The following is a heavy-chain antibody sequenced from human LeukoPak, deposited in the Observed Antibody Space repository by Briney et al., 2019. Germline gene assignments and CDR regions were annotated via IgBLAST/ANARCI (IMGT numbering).Heavy chain of an antibody. CDR1: GGSISSGSYY. CDR3: ASLPRTGITMVRTDY. V-gene: IGHV4-61*02. Sequence: PSETLSLTCTVSGGSISSGSYYWTWIRQPAGKGLEWIGRIYTSGSTNYNPSLNSRVTISLDTSKNQFSLKLSSVTAADTAVYYCASLPRTGITMVRTDYWGQGTLVTVSS. CDR2: IYTSGST. J-gene: IGHJ4*02. D-gene: IGHD3-10*01.